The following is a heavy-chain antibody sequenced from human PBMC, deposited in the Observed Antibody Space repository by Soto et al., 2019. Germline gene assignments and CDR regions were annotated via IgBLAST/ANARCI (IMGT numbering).Heavy chain of an antibody. CDR2: IYSGGST. V-gene: IGHV3-66*01. D-gene: IGHD3-3*01. CDR3: ARVGFEIAVVLEEDYYYYYMYF. CDR1: GFTVSSNY. J-gene: IGHJ6*03. Sequence: GESLRLSCAASGFTVSSNYMSWVRQAPGKGLEWVSVIYSGGSTYYADSVKGRFTISRDNSKNTLYLQMNSLRAEDTAVYYCARVGFEIAVVLEEDYYYYYMYFWGKGTTVTVSS.